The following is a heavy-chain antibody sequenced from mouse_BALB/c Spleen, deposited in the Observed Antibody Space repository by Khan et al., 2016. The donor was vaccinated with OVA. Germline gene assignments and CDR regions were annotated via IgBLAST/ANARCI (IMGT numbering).Heavy chain of an antibody. V-gene: IGHV1-7*01. J-gene: IGHJ2*01. CDR2: INPTSGYT. CDR3: ARDRIDY. CDR1: GYTFTSYW. Sequence: VQLQQSGAELAKPGASVKMSCKASGYTFTSYWMHWIKQRPGQGLEWIGYINPTSGYTDYNQKFKDKATLTADKSSSKAYMQLSSLTSDDSAVYYCARDRIDYWGHGTALTVSS.